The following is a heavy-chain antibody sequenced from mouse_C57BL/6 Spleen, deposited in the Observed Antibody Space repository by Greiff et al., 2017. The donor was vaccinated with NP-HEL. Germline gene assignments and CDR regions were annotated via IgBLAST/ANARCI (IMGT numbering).Heavy chain of an antibody. CDR1: GYTFTDYY. CDR2: INPNNGGT. Sequence: EVQLQQSGPELVKPGASVKISCKASGYTFTDYYMNWVKQSHGKSLEWIGDINPNNGGTSYNQKFKGKATLTVDKSSSTAYMELRGLTSEDSAVYYCARTLITTVKAWFAYWGQGTLVTVSA. J-gene: IGHJ3*01. V-gene: IGHV1-26*01. CDR3: ARTLITTVKAWFAY. D-gene: IGHD1-1*01.